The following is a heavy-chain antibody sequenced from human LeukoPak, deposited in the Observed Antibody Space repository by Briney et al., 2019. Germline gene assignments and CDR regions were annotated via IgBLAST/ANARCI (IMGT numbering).Heavy chain of an antibody. CDR2: IYYSGSS. D-gene: IGHD3-10*01. Sequence: PSETLSLTCTVSGGSISSHYWSWIRQPPGKGLEWIGYIYYSGSSHYSPSLKSRVTISVDTSKNQFSLKLSSVTAADTAVYYCARVRDLLGSGPYYFDYWGQGTLVTVSS. J-gene: IGHJ4*02. V-gene: IGHV4-59*11. CDR3: ARVRDLLGSGPYYFDY. CDR1: GGSISSHY.